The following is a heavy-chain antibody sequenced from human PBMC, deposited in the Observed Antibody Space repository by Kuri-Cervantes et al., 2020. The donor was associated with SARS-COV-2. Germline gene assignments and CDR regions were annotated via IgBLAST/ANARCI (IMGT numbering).Heavy chain of an antibody. J-gene: IGHJ4*02. CDR1: GGSISSYY. CDR2: IHYSGTT. CDR3: ARGSYDSSGYYFEDY. Sequence: SETLSLTCTVSGGSISSYYWSWIRQPPGKGLEWMGDIHYSGTTTYSPSLKSRLTISVDTPKNQFSLKVTSVIAADTAVYYCARGSYDSSGYYFEDYWGQGTLVTVSS. V-gene: IGHV4-59*01. D-gene: IGHD3-22*01.